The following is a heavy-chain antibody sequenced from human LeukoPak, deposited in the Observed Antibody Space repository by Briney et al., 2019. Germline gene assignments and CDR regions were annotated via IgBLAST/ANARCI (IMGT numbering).Heavy chain of an antibody. Sequence: PSETLSLTCTVPGASISSNNYYRGWVRQPPGKGLEWIGNIYSSGNTYYNASLKSRVTIYIDTSKNQFSLNLSSVTAADTAVYYCAKSGGSGLIDYWGQGTLVTVSS. CDR2: IYSSGNT. J-gene: IGHJ4*02. CDR1: GASISSNNYY. CDR3: AKSGGSGLIDY. D-gene: IGHD1-26*01. V-gene: IGHV4-39*01.